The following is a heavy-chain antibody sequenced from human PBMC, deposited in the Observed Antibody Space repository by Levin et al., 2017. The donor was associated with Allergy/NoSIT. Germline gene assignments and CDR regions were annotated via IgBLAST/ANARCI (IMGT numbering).Heavy chain of an antibody. J-gene: IGHJ3*01. CDR3: AREMAETAADTFDV. V-gene: IGHV1-18*01. CDR1: GFTFTFYA. CDR2: ISPYNGDT. Sequence: GGSLRLSCKASGFTFTFYAFTWVRQAPGQGLEWMGWISPYNGDTKYAQKFQDRVTMTTDTSTITAYMELRSLRYDDTAVYYCAREMAETAADTFDVWGQGTMVTVSS. D-gene: IGHD2-8*01.